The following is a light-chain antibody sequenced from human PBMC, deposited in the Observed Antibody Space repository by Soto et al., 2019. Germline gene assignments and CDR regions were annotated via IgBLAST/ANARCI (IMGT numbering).Light chain of an antibody. J-gene: IGLJ2*01. Sequence: QSVLTQPASVSGSPGQSITISCTGTSSDIGRYNYVSWYQQHPGKAPKLIIYEVNNRPSGVSHRFSGSKSGNTASLTISGLQAEDESDFYCTSYTTNSTVVFGGGTKVTVL. CDR3: TSYTTNSTVV. CDR1: SSDIGRYNY. CDR2: EVN. V-gene: IGLV2-14*01.